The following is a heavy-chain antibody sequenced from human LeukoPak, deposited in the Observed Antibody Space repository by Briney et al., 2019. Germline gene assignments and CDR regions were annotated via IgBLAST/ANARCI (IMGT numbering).Heavy chain of an antibody. J-gene: IGHJ3*02. Sequence: GGSLRLACAASGFTFSNAWMSWVRQAPGKGLEWVGRIKSKTDGGTTDYAAPVKGRFTISRDDSKNTLYLQMNSLKTEDTAVYYCTTDRVGYGYGAFDIWGQGRMVTVSS. CDR1: GFTFSNAW. CDR2: IKSKTDGGTT. CDR3: TTDRVGYGYGAFDI. D-gene: IGHD5-18*01. V-gene: IGHV3-15*01.